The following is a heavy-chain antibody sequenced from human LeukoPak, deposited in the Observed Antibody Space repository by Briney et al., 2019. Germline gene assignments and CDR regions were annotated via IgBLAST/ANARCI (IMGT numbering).Heavy chain of an antibody. J-gene: IGHJ4*01. D-gene: IGHD1-26*01. Sequence: PGGSLRLSCAASGFTFSSYGMHWVRQAPGKGLEWVAVIWYDGSNKYYADSVKGRFTISRDNSKNTLYLQMNSLRAEDTAVYYCAKDLEGGSYYGYWGHGTLVTVSS. CDR3: AKDLEGGSYYGY. CDR1: GFTFSSYG. V-gene: IGHV3-33*06. CDR2: IWYDGSNK.